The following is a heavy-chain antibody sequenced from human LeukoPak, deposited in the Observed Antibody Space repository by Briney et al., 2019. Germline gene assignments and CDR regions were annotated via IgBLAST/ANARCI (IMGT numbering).Heavy chain of an antibody. D-gene: IGHD3-22*01. V-gene: IGHV3-30-3*01. J-gene: IGHJ4*02. CDR3: ARSDYYDSSGYYDY. CDR2: ISYDGSNK. Sequence: GRSLRLSCAASGFTFSSYAMHWVRQAPGKGLEWVAVISYDGSNKYYADSVKGRFTISRDNSKNTLYLQMNSLRAEDTAVYYCARSDYYDSSGYYDYWGQGTLVTVSS. CDR1: GFTFSSYA.